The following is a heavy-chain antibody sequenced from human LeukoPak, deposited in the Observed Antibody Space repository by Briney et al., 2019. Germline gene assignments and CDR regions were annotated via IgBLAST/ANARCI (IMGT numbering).Heavy chain of an antibody. CDR3: ATEGGGFDP. D-gene: IGHD6-25*01. V-gene: IGHV3-11*01. Sequence: GGSLRLSCAASGFTFNDYYKSWIRQAPGKGLEWLSYINIGGTNTHYADSVKGRFTISRDNAKRSLYLEMNNLRAEDTAVYYCATEGGGFDPRGQGVLVTVSS. CDR1: GFTFNDYY. J-gene: IGHJ5*02. CDR2: INIGGTNT.